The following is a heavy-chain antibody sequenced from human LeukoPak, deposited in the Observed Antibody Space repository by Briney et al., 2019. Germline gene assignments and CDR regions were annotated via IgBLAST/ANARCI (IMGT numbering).Heavy chain of an antibody. J-gene: IGHJ4*02. CDR3: ARDDSSGWYFVY. CDR2: IYWNGASA. CDR1: GFTFDDYG. Sequence: GGSLRLSCAASGFTFDDYGMSWVRQAPGQGLEWVSGIYWNGASAGYGDSVKGRFTISRDNAKNSLYLQMNSLRAEDTAVYYCARDDSSGWYFVYRGQGTLVTVSS. V-gene: IGHV3-20*04. D-gene: IGHD6-19*01.